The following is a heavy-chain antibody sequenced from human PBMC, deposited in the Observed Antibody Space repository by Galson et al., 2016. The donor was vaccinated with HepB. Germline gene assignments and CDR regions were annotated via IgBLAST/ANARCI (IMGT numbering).Heavy chain of an antibody. Sequence: SVKVSCKAFGGTFSSNGISWVRQAPRQGLEWMGRIVPVLGIVNYAQKFQGRVTVTADKFTSTAYMELSSLTSEDTAVYYCASGSGWSEGSWFDPWGQGTLVTVSS. CDR1: GGTFSSNG. CDR2: IVPVLGIV. J-gene: IGHJ5*02. CDR3: ASGSGWSEGSWFDP. D-gene: IGHD6-19*01. V-gene: IGHV1-69*04.